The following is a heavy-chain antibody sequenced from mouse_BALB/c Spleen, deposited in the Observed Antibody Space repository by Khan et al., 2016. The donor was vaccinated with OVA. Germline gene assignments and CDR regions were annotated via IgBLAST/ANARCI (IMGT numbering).Heavy chain of an antibody. Sequence: EVQLQESGPGLVKPSQSLSLTCTVTGYSITSGYAWNWIRQFPGNKLEWMGYISYSGGTRYNPSLKSRISITRDTSKNQFFLQLNSLTTEDTATDYCGRGNYYGYYFDYWGQGTTVTVSA. CDR2: ISYSGGT. V-gene: IGHV3-2*02. CDR3: GRGNYYGYYFDY. J-gene: IGHJ2*01. D-gene: IGHD1-1*01. CDR1: GYSITSGYA.